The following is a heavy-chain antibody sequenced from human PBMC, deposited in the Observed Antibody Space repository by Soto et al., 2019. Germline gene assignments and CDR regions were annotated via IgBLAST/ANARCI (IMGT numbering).Heavy chain of an antibody. CDR3: AREQCSPLDRYCADGAVDWVDP. V-gene: IGHV3-74*01. D-gene: IGHD2-8*01. CDR1: GFSVKRYW. Sequence: GSLRLSCGASGFSVKRYWMHWVRQAPGKGLVWLSRFGGDENYTDYADSVRGRFTISRDIAKNTIYLQMNSLRAEDTAVYFCAREQCSPLDRYCADGAVDWVDPWGRGTLVTVSS. CDR2: FGGDENYT. J-gene: IGHJ5*02.